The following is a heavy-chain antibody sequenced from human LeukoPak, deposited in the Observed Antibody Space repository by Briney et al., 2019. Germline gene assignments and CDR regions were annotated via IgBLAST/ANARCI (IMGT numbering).Heavy chain of an antibody. D-gene: IGHD2-21*01. J-gene: IGHJ3*02. CDR2: ISGSGGST. Sequence: AGGSLRLSCAASGSTFSSYAMSWVRQAPGKGLEWVSAISGSGGSTYYADSVKGRFTISRDNSKNTLYLQMNSLRAEDTAVYYCAKDTPSFVVVIANDAFDIWGQGTMVTVSS. CDR3: AKDTPSFVVVIANDAFDI. V-gene: IGHV3-23*01. CDR1: GSTFSSYA.